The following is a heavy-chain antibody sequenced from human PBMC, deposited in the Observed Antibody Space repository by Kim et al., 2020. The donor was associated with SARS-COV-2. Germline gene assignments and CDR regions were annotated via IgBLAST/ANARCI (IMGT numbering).Heavy chain of an antibody. V-gene: IGHV4-4*02. J-gene: IGHJ6*02. D-gene: IGHD1-26*01. CDR3: ARWGGELYYYYYGMDV. Sequence: SETLSLTCAVSGGSISSSNWWSWVRQPPGKGLEWIGEIYHSGSTNYNPSLKSRVTISVDKSKNQFSLKLSSVTAADTAVYYCARWGGELYYYYYGMDVWGQGTTVTVSS. CDR1: GGSISSSNW. CDR2: IYHSGST.